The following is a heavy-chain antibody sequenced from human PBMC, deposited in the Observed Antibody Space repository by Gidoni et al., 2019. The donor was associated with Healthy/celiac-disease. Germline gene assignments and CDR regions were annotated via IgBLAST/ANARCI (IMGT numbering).Heavy chain of an antibody. V-gene: IGHV1-69*01. CDR2: IIPIFGTS. J-gene: IGHJ6*03. Sequence: QVQLVQSGAEVKKPGSSVTVSCKASVGTFSSYAISWVRQAPGQGLEWRGGIIPIFGTSNYAQKCQGRVTITADESTSTAYMELSSLRSEDTAVYYCASHSSSWYNYCYYMDVWGKGTTVTVSS. D-gene: IGHD6-13*01. CDR1: VGTFSSYA. CDR3: ASHSSSWYNYCYYMDV.